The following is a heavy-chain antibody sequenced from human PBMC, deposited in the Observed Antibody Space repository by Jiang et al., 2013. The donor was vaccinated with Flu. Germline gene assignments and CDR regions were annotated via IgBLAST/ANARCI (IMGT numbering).Heavy chain of an antibody. CDR2: TSSSGRTT. CDR1: GFSFSDYY. CDR3: ARRGGGKVERAFDI. V-gene: IGHV3-11*01. Sequence: GVAKPGGSLRLSCTASGFSFSDYYMHWIRQAPGKGLEWISYTSSSGRTTGYADAVKGRLTISRDNAKNSLYLQMSSLRAEDTAVYYCARRGGGKVERAFDIWGQGTMVTVSS. D-gene: IGHD2-15*01. J-gene: IGHJ3*02.